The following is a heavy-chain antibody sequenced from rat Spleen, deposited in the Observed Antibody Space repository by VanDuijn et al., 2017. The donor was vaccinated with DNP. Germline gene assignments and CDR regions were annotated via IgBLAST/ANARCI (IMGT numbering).Heavy chain of an antibody. J-gene: IGHJ2*01. CDR3: ARHPLYGGYMYFDS. V-gene: IGHV5-22*01. D-gene: IGHD1-11*01. Sequence: EVQLVESGGGLVQPGRSLKLSCSTSGFIFSDYYMAWVRQAPTKGLEWVASIRYAGDNKEYGDSGKGRFTISRDNGKNTLYLQMDSLQSEDTATYYCARHPLYGGYMYFDSWGQGVMVTVSS. CDR1: GFIFSDYY. CDR2: IRYAGDNK.